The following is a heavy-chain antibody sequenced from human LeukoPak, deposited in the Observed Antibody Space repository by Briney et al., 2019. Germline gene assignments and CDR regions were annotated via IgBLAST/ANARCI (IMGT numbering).Heavy chain of an antibody. D-gene: IGHD6-13*01. J-gene: IGHJ4*02. V-gene: IGHV3-49*03. CDR3: TRTSTSWYLLDY. CDR1: GFTFGDYA. Sequence: GGSLRLSCTASGFTFGDYAMSWFRQAPGKGVEGVGFIRSKAYGGTTEYAASVKGRFTISRDDSKSIAYLQMNSLKTEDTAVYYCTRTSTSWYLLDYWGQGTLVTVSS. CDR2: IRSKAYGGTT.